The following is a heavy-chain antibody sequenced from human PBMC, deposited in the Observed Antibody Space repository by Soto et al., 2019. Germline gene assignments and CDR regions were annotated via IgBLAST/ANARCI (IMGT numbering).Heavy chain of an antibody. CDR2: IWYDGSNK. V-gene: IGHV3-33*01. D-gene: IGHD4-17*01. CDR3: ARDSYRAVTTSYFDY. J-gene: IGHJ4*02. CDR1: GFTFSSYG. Sequence: GGSLRLSCAASGFTFSSYGMHWVRQAPGKGLEWVAVIWYDGSNKYYADSVKGRFTISRDNSKNTLYLQMNSLRAEDTAVYYCARDSYRAVTTSYFDYWGQGTLVTVSS.